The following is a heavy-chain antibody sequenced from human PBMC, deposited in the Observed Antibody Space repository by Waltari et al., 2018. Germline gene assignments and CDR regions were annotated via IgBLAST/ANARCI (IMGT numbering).Heavy chain of an antibody. D-gene: IGHD6-6*01. CDR1: GGSLRRGGYY. CDR2: IYHYGST. Sequence: QVQLQESGPGLVKPSQTLSLTCTVSGGSLRRGGYYWSWIRQHPGKGLEWIGYIYHYGSTYYNPSLKSRVIISVDTSKNQFSLKLSSVTAADTAVYYCARWGSSSDFDSWGQGTLVTVSS. V-gene: IGHV4-31*03. CDR3: ARWGSSSDFDS. J-gene: IGHJ4*02.